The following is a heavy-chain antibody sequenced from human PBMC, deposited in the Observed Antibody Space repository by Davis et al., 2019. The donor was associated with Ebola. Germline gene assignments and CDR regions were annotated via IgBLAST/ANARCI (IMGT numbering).Heavy chain of an antibody. CDR1: GGSISSGGYY. Sequence: LRLSCTVSGGSISSGGYYWSWIRQHPGKGLEWIGYIYYSGSTYYNPSLKSRVTISVDTSKNQFSLKLSSVTAADTAVYYCARGFGEFIYYGMDVWGQGTTVTVSS. J-gene: IGHJ6*02. CDR3: ARGFGEFIYYGMDV. V-gene: IGHV4-30-4*08. D-gene: IGHD3-10*01. CDR2: IYYSGST.